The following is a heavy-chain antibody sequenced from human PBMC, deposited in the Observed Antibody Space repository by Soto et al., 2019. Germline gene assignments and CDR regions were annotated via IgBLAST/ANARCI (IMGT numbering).Heavy chain of an antibody. CDR1: GGTFSSYA. V-gene: IGHV1-69*13. Sequence: AASVKVSCKASGGTFSSYAISWVRQAPGQGLEWMGGIIPIFGTANYAQKFQGRVTITADESTSTAYMELSSLRSEDTAVYYCARDSRNYYDSSGYLNWFDPWGQGTLVTVSS. D-gene: IGHD3-22*01. J-gene: IGHJ5*02. CDR2: IIPIFGTA. CDR3: ARDSRNYYDSSGYLNWFDP.